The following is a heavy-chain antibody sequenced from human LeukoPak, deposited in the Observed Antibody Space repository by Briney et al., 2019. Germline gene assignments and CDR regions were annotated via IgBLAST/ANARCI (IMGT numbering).Heavy chain of an antibody. J-gene: IGHJ4*02. V-gene: IGHV3-23*01. Sequence: GGSLRLSCAVSGFTFRNYAMSWVRQAPGKGLEWVSSISGSGGSTYYADSMRGRFTISRDNSKNTLYLQMNSLRAEDTAVYYCAKGLNWGLYYLDYWGQGILVSVSS. CDR1: GFTFRNYA. CDR3: AKGLNWGLYYLDY. CDR2: ISGSGGST. D-gene: IGHD7-27*01.